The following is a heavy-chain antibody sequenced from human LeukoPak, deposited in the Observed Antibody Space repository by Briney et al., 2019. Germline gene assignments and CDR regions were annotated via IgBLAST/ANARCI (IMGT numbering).Heavy chain of an antibody. CDR2: ISAYNGHT. V-gene: IGHV1-18*01. CDR3: ARDGHRRYHYDSSGREDAFDI. CDR1: GYTFTNYG. Sequence: VASVKVSCKASGYTFTNYGISWVRQAPGQGLEWMGWISAYNGHTKYAQKVQGRVTMTRDTSTSTAYMELRSLRSDDTAVYYCARDGHRRYHYDSSGREDAFDIWGQGTMVTVSS. J-gene: IGHJ3*02. D-gene: IGHD3-22*01.